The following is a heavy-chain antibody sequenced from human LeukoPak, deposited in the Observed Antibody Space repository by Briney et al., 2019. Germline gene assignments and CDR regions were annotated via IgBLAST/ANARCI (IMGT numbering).Heavy chain of an antibody. CDR3: AKDQRGYCSGGSCYSNY. CDR1: GFTFSSYG. D-gene: IGHD2-15*01. CDR2: IRYDGSNK. V-gene: IGHV3-30*02. Sequence: PGGSLRLSCAASGFTFSSYGMHWVRQAPGKGLEWVAFIRYDGSNKYYADSVKGRFTISRDNSKNTLYLQMNSLRAEDTAVYYCAKDQRGYCSGGSCYSNYWGQGTLVTVSS. J-gene: IGHJ4*02.